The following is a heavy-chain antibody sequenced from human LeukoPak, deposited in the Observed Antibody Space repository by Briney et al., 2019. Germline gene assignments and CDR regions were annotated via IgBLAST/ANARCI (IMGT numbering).Heavy chain of an antibody. CDR2: IYYSGST. D-gene: IGHD3-22*01. CDR1: GGSISSYY. Sequence: PSETLSLTCTVSGGSISSYYWSWIRQPPGKGLEWIGYIYYSGSTNYNPSLKSRVTISVDTSKNQFSLKLSSVTAADTAVYYCARERGYYYDSSSYYPATAHYYYYMDVWGKGTTVTVSS. J-gene: IGHJ6*03. CDR3: ARERGYYYDSSSYYPATAHYYYYMDV. V-gene: IGHV4-59*01.